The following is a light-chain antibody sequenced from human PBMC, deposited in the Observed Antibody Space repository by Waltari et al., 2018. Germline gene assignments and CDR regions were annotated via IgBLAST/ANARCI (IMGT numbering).Light chain of an antibody. CDR3: QQRITWPLT. V-gene: IGKV3-11*01. Sequence: DIVLTQSPATLSLSPGERTTLSCRASQRISSYLAWYQQKPGQAPRLLIYDASTRAPGIPARFSGSGSGTDFTLTISSLEPEDFAVYYCQQRITWPLTFGGGTKVEIK. CDR2: DAS. CDR1: QRISSY. J-gene: IGKJ4*01.